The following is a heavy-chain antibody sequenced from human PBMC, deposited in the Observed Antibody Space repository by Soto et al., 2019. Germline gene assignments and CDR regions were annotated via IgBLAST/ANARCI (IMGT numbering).Heavy chain of an antibody. Sequence: EVQLVESGGGLVQPGGSLRLSCAASGFTFSSYSMNWVRQAPGKGLEWVSYISSSSSTIYYADSVKGRFTISRDNAKNSLYLQMNSLRAEDTAVYYCARGPHGTDYDYVWGSYRSDYYYGMDVWGQGTTVTVSS. CDR3: ARGPHGTDYDYVWGSYRSDYYYGMDV. D-gene: IGHD3-16*02. J-gene: IGHJ6*02. V-gene: IGHV3-48*01. CDR1: GFTFSSYS. CDR2: ISSSSSTI.